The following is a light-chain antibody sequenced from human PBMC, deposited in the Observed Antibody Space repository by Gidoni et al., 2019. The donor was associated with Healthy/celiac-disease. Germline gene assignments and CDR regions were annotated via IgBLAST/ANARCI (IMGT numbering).Light chain of an antibody. V-gene: IGLV2-14*01. CDR1: SSDLGGYNY. Sequence: QSALTLPASVSGSPGQSLPNSCTGTSSDLGGYNYVSWYQQYPGKAPKLMIYEVSTRPSGVSNRFSGSKSGNTASLTISGLQAEDEADYYCSSYTSSSTLVFGGGTKLTVL. J-gene: IGLJ2*01. CDR2: EVS. CDR3: SSYTSSSTLV.